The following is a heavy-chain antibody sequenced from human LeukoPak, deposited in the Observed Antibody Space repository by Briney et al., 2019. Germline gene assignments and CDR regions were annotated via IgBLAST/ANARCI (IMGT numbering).Heavy chain of an antibody. V-gene: IGHV3-48*03. D-gene: IGHD6-25*01. CDR3: ARDGTPIYSSGWVYTDV. Sequence: GGSLRLSCAASGFTFSGYEMNWVRQAPGKGLEWISYITASGTLTHYADSVEGRFTISRDNAKNSLYLQMNSLRVEDTAVYYCARDGTPIYSSGWVYTDVWSKGTTVTISS. J-gene: IGHJ6*04. CDR1: GFTFSGYE. CDR2: ITASGTLT.